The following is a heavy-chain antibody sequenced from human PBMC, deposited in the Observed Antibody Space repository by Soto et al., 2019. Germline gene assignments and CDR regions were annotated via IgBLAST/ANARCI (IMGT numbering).Heavy chain of an antibody. CDR2: IYPGDSDT. D-gene: IGHD2-2*01. Sequence: GESLKISCKGSGYSFTSYWIGWVRQMPGKGLEWMGIIYPGDSDTRYSPFFQGQVTISADTSISTAYLQLSCLKASDTAIYYCARPDISNKSSRYFDIWGQGTMVTVSS. CDR3: ARPDISNKSSRYFDI. J-gene: IGHJ3*02. CDR1: GYSFTSYW. V-gene: IGHV5-51*01.